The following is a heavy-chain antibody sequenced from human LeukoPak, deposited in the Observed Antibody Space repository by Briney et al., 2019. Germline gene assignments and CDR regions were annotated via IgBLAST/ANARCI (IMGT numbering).Heavy chain of an antibody. Sequence: GGSLRLSCAASEFTFSSYWMSWVRQAPGKGLEWVANIKQDGGQIYYLESVKGRFTASRDNATNSLYLQMNSLRAEDTAVYYCARLGARQMLEYWGQGTLVTVSS. CDR3: ARLGARQMLEY. CDR1: EFTFSSYW. D-gene: IGHD4-17*01. CDR2: IKQDGGQI. J-gene: IGHJ4*02. V-gene: IGHV3-7*01.